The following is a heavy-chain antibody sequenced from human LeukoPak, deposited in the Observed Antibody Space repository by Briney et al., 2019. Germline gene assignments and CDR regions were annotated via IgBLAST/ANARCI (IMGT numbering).Heavy chain of an antibody. Sequence: SETLSLTCTVSGGSISSYYWSLIRQPPGKGLEWIAYIYYSGSTHYTPSLKSRVTISEDTSKTKFSLKLRSVTAADASVYYCSRTTEGGYPYGYFYYYCTDVWGKGTTVTVS. V-gene: IGHV4-59*01. CDR3: SRTTEGGYPYGYFYYYCTDV. D-gene: IGHD5-18*01. CDR1: GGSISSYY. J-gene: IGHJ6*03. CDR2: IYYSGST.